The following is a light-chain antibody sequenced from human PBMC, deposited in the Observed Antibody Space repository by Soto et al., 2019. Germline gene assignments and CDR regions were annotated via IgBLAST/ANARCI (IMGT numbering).Light chain of an antibody. CDR1: SSDVGSYNL. J-gene: IGLJ1*01. CDR2: EGS. V-gene: IGLV2-23*01. Sequence: QLVLTQPASVSGSPGQSITISCTGTSSDVGSYNLVSWYQQHPGKAPKFMIYEGSKRPSGVSNRFSGSKSGNTASLTISGLQAEDEADYYCCSYAGSSPYVFGTGTKLTVL. CDR3: CSYAGSSPYV.